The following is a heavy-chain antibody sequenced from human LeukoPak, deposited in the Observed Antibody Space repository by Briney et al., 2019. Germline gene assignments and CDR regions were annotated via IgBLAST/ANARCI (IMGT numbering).Heavy chain of an antibody. CDR3: ARMIPATPDYFDC. CDR1: GVSISSSDW. Sequence: IPSETLSLTCAVSGVSISSSDWWTWVRQTPGTGLEWLGEIHHSGTTNYNPSLKSRVVISVDKSKNQFSLRLKSVTAADTAMYYCARMIPATPDYFDCWGQGTLITVSS. D-gene: IGHD2-15*01. CDR2: IHHSGTT. V-gene: IGHV4-4*02. J-gene: IGHJ4*02.